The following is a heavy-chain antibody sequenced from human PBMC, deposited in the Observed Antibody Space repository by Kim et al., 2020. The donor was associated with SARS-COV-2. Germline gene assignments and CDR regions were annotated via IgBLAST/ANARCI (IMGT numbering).Heavy chain of an antibody. V-gene: IGHV3-48*02. J-gene: IGHJ4*02. D-gene: IGHD1-20*01. Sequence: GGSLRLSCQASGFTFKTYPMNWVRQAPGKGLEWISYITGSSGTIFYADSVEGRFTISRDNAQNSLYLQMNGLRDEDTAVYYCARDVTDSFRPVLFDYWGQGALVTVSS. CDR3: ARDVTDSFRPVLFDY. CDR2: ITGSSGTI. CDR1: GFTFKTYP.